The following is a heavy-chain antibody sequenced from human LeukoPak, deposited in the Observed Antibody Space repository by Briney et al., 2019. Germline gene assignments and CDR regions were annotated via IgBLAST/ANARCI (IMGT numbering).Heavy chain of an antibody. J-gene: IGHJ4*02. Sequence: PGGSLRLSCAASGFTFSDYYMSWIRQAPGKGLEWVSYISSSGSTIYYADSVKGRFTISRDNAKNSLFLQMNSLRAEDTAVYYCARETYSGSYLVDYWGQGTLVTVSS. CDR2: ISSSGSTI. V-gene: IGHV3-11*01. CDR1: GFTFSDYY. CDR3: ARETYSGSYLVDY. D-gene: IGHD1-26*01.